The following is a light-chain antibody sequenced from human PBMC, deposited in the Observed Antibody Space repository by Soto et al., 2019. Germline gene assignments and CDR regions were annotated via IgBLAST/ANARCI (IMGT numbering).Light chain of an antibody. V-gene: IGLV2-14*01. Sequence: QSALTQPASVSGSPGQSITISCTGTSSDVGGYNYVSWYQQHPGKAPKLMIYDVSNRLSGVSNRFSGSKSGNTASLTISGLQAEDEADYYCSSYTSSSSYVFGNGTKLTVL. J-gene: IGLJ1*01. CDR1: SSDVGGYNY. CDR3: SSYTSSSSYV. CDR2: DVS.